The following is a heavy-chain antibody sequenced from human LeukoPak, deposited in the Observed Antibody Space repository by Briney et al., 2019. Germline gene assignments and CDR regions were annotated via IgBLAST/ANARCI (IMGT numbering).Heavy chain of an antibody. CDR2: ISYDGSSK. CDR1: GFTFSSYA. J-gene: IGHJ4*02. Sequence: PGRSLRLSCAASGFTFSSYAMHWVRQAPGKGLEWVAVISYDGSSKYYADSVKGRFTIFRDNSKNTLYLQMNSLRAEDTAVYYCPRERYYYDSSGSYYFDYWGQGTLVTVSS. CDR3: PRERYYYDSSGSYYFDY. V-gene: IGHV3-30-3*01. D-gene: IGHD3-22*01.